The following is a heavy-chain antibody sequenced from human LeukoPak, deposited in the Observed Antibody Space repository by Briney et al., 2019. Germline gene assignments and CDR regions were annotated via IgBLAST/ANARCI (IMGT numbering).Heavy chain of an antibody. CDR2: ISYDGSNK. CDR3: ARESADGYYCSGGSCYRGDFDY. D-gene: IGHD2-15*01. V-gene: IGHV3-30-3*01. CDR1: GFTFSSYA. Sequence: GGSLRLSCAASGFTFSSYAMHWVRQAPGKGLEWVAVISYDGSNKYYADSVKGRFTISRDNAKNSLYLQMNSLRAEDTAVYYCARESADGYYCSGGSCYRGDFDYWGREPWSPSPQ. J-gene: IGHJ4*02.